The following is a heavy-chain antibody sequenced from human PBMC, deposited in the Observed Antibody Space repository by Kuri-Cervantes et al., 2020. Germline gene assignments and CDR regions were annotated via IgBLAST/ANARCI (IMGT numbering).Heavy chain of an antibody. V-gene: IGHV4-59*01. CDR2: IYYSGST. D-gene: IGHD2-2*01. CDR3: ARTKYQLLQGVWFDP. Sequence: SETLSLTCAVYGGSFSGYYWSWIRQPPGKGLEWIGYIYYSGSTNYNPSLKSRVTISVDTSKNQFSLKLSSVTAADTAVYYCARTKYQLLQGVWFDPWGQGTLVTVSS. CDR1: GGSFSGYY. J-gene: IGHJ5*02.